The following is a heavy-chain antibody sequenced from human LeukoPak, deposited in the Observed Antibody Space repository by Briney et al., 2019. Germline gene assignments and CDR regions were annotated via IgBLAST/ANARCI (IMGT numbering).Heavy chain of an antibody. J-gene: IGHJ4*02. CDR2: ISSSSSTI. CDR3: ASKSSGWYEVN. Sequence: PGGSLRLSCAASGFTFSSYSMNWVRQAPGKGLEWVSYISSSSSTIYYADSVKGRFTISRDNAKNSLYLQMNSLRAEDTAVYYCASKSSGWYEVNWGQGTLVTVSS. D-gene: IGHD6-19*01. CDR1: GFTFSSYS. V-gene: IGHV3-48*01.